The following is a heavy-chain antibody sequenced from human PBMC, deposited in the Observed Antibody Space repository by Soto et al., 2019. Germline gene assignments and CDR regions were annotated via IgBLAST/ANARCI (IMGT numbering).Heavy chain of an antibody. CDR3: ARVSYRYSSSSPYYYGMDV. D-gene: IGHD6-6*01. CDR2: IYYSGST. Sequence: PSETLSLTCTVSGGSISSGGYYWSWIRQHPGKGLEWIGYIYYSGSTYYNPSLKSRVTISVDTSKNQFSLKLSSVTAADTAVYYCARVSYRYSSSSPYYYGMDVWGQGTTVTVSS. CDR1: GGSISSGGYY. V-gene: IGHV4-31*03. J-gene: IGHJ6*02.